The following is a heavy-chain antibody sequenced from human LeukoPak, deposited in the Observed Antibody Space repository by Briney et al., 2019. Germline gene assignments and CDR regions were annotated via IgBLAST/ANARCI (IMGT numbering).Heavy chain of an antibody. V-gene: IGHV3-21*04. J-gene: IGHJ6*03. CDR3: AKGPRSWQLVGYYYYYYMDV. Sequence: GGSLRLSCAASGFTFSGYSMNWVRQAPGKGLEWASSISSSSDYIYYADSVKGRFTISRDNSKNTLYLQMNSLRAEDTAVYYCAKGPRSWQLVGYYYYYYMDVWGKGTTVTVSS. CDR2: ISSSSDYI. D-gene: IGHD6-6*01. CDR1: GFTFSGYS.